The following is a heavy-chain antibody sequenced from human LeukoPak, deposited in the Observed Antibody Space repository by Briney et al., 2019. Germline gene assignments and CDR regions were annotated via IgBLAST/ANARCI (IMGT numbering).Heavy chain of an antibody. CDR2: IRHDGSNE. D-gene: IGHD3-10*02. V-gene: IGHV3-30*02. CDR3: AELGITMIGGV. J-gene: IGHJ6*04. CDR1: GFTFRNYG. Sequence: PGGSLRLPCAASGFTFRNYGLHWVRQPPGKGLDEVVFIRHDGSNELYADSVKGRFTISRDNSKHTLYLQMNSLRAEDTAVYYCAELGITMIGGVWGKGTTVTISS.